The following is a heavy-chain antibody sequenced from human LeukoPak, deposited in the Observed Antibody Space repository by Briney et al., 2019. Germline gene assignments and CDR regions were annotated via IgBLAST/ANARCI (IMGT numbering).Heavy chain of an antibody. J-gene: IGHJ4*02. CDR3: AKDAVAGNRYFDY. CDR2: IRYDGSNK. D-gene: IGHD6-19*01. V-gene: IGHV3-30*02. Sequence: PGGSLGLSCAASGFTFSSYGMHWVRQAPGKGLEWVAFIRYDGSNKYYADSVKGRFTISRDNSKNTLYLQMNSLRAEDTAVYYCAKDAVAGNRYFDYWGQGTLVTVSS. CDR1: GFTFSSYG.